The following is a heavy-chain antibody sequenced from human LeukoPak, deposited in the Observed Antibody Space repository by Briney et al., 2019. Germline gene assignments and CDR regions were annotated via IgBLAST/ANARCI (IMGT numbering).Heavy chain of an antibody. CDR3: ASLDISNWFDP. CDR1: GGTFSSYA. D-gene: IGHD2-2*03. Sequence: GASVKVSCKASGGTFSSYAISWVRQAPGQGLEWMGRIIPIFGTANYAQKFQGRVTITTDESTSTAYMELSSLRSEDTAVSYCASLDISNWFDPWGQGTLVTVSS. CDR2: IIPIFGTA. J-gene: IGHJ5*02. V-gene: IGHV1-69*05.